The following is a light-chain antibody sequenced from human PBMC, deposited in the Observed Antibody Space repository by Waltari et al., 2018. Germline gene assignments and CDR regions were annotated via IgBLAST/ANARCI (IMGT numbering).Light chain of an antibody. Sequence: QLMLTQSPSASASLGASVKLTCTLSGGHSTYSIAWHQQQPQKGPLYLMKVNSDGSHIKGDGIPDRFSGSSSGAERYLTISSLQSEDEADYYCQTGGFGIWVFGGGTKLTVL. CDR3: QTGGFGIWV. CDR2: VNSDGSH. J-gene: IGLJ3*02. CDR1: GGHSTYS. V-gene: IGLV4-69*01.